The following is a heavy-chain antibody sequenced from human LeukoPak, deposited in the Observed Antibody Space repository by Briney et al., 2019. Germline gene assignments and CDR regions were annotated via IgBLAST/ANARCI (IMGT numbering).Heavy chain of an antibody. CDR2: ISGYNGNT. Sequence: ASVKVSCKASGYTFTSYGISWVRQAPGQGLEWMGWISGYNGNTNYAQKFQGRITMTTETSTSTAYMELRSLRSDDTAVYYCARSDISIVRGAMVWGQGTLVIVSS. CDR3: ARSDISIVRGAMV. CDR1: GYTFTSYG. D-gene: IGHD3-10*01. V-gene: IGHV1-18*01. J-gene: IGHJ4*02.